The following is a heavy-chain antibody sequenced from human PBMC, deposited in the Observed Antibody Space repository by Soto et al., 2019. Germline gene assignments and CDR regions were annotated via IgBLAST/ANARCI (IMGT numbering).Heavy chain of an antibody. Sequence: EVQLVESGGGLVKPGGSLRLSCAASGFTFSNAWMNWVRQAPGKGLEWVGRIKSKTDGGTTDYAAHVKGRFTISRDDSKNTLYLQMNSLKAEDTVVYYCTTDASLREFDYWGQGTLVTVSS. J-gene: IGHJ4*02. V-gene: IGHV3-15*07. CDR2: IKSKTDGGTT. D-gene: IGHD3-16*01. CDR1: GFTFSNAW. CDR3: TTDASLREFDY.